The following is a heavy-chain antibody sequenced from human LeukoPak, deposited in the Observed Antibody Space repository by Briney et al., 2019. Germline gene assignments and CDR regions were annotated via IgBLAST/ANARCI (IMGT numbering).Heavy chain of an antibody. CDR2: ISGSGDNT. J-gene: IGHJ4*02. CDR1: GFTFSTCG. V-gene: IGHV3-23*01. CDR3: AKDRGY. Sequence: GGSLRLSCAASGFTFSTCGMSGGRHAPGKGLEWVSGISGSGDNTYYADSVKGRFTISRDNSKNTLYLQMNSLRAEDTAVYYCAKDRGYWGQGTLVTVSS.